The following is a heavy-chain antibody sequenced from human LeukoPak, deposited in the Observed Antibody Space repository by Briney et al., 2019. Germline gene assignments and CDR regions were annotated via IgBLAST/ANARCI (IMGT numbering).Heavy chain of an antibody. J-gene: IGHJ4*02. CDR1: GGSFSGYY. D-gene: IGHD4-17*01. CDR2: INHSGST. Sequence: SETLSLTCAVYGGSFSGYYWSWIRQPPGKGLEWIGEINHSGSTNYNPSPKSRVTISVDTSKNQFSLKLSSVTAADTAVYYCARHRLTTESYFDYWGQGTLVTVSS. V-gene: IGHV4-34*01. CDR3: ARHRLTTESYFDY.